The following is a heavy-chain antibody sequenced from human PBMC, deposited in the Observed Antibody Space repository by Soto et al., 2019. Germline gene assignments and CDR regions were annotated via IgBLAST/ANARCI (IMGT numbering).Heavy chain of an antibody. Sequence: PSETLALTCTVSGGCISSYDWSWIRQPPGKGLEWIGEIYHSGSTNYNPSLKSRVTISVDTSKNQFSLKLSSVTAADTAVYYCASFIAAAGTWWFDPWGQGTLVTVSS. CDR2: IYHSGST. CDR3: ASFIAAAGTWWFDP. V-gene: IGHV4-59*12. J-gene: IGHJ5*02. CDR1: GGCISSYD. D-gene: IGHD6-13*01.